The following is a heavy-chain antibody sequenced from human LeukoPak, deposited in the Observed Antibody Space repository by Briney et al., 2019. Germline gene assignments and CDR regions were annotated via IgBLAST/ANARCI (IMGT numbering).Heavy chain of an antibody. Sequence: SETLSLTCTVSGGSISSGDYYWSWIRQPPGKGLEWIGYIYYSGSTYYNPSLKGRVTISVDTSKNQFSLKLNSVTAADTAVYYCARTQGWGTVRTGYYYGMDVWGQGTTVTVSS. V-gene: IGHV4-30-4*01. J-gene: IGHJ6*02. CDR2: IYYSGST. CDR3: ARTQGWGTVRTGYYYGMDV. CDR1: GGSISSGDYY. D-gene: IGHD4-11*01.